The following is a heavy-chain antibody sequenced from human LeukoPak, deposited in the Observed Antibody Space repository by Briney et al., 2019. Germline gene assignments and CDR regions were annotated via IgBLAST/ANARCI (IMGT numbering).Heavy chain of an antibody. J-gene: IGHJ4*02. D-gene: IGHD3-10*01. V-gene: IGHV4-4*07. Sequence: SETLSLTCSVSGGSISSYYWSWIRQPAGKGLEWIGRLYPSGSTDYNPSLKSRVTMSIDTSKNQFSLKLTSVTAADTAVYYCAREYSGSGSYPFAYWGQGTLVTVSS. CDR1: GGSISSYY. CDR2: LYPSGST. CDR3: AREYSGSGSYPFAY.